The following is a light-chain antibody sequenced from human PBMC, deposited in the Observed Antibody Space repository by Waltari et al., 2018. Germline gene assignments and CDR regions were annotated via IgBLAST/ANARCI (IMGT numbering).Light chain of an antibody. V-gene: IGKV3-20*01. CDR3: QNHERLPAT. Sequence: EIVLTQSPGTLSLSPGERATLSCRASQSVSKYLAWYQQRPGQAPRLLIYAASTRATGIPDRFSGSGSGTGFSLTISRLEPEDFAVYYCQNHERLPATFGQGTKVEIK. CDR2: AAS. CDR1: QSVSKY. J-gene: IGKJ1*01.